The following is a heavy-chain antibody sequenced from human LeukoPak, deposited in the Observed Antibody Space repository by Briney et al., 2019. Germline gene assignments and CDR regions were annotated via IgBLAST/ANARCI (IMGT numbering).Heavy chain of an antibody. CDR1: GYTLTELS. Sequence: SEKVPRQLSGYTLTELSMHWVPQAPPQALEWRGWITPNSGGTEYAQKVQGRATMTRDTSISTAYMELSRLRSDDTAVYYCARVGRCSYCYTEYWGQGTTVTVS. J-gene: IGHJ4*02. D-gene: IGHD5-18*01. CDR3: ARVGRCSYCYTEY. V-gene: IGHV1-2*02. CDR2: ITPNSGGT.